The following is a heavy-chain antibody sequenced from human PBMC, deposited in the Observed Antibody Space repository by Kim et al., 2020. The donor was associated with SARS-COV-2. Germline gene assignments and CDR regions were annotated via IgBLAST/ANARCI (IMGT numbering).Heavy chain of an antibody. CDR3: ARVHTSMVRGVTECVGDCYSLIGPTDFDY. J-gene: IGHJ4*02. D-gene: IGHD3-10*01. CDR1: GGTFSSYA. CDR2: IIPIFGTA. Sequence: SVKVSCKASGGTFSSYAISWVRQAPGQGLEWMGGIIPIFGTANYAQKFQGRVTITADESTSTAYMELSSLRSEDTAVYYCARVHTSMVRGVTECVGDCYSLIGPTDFDYWGQGTLVTVSS. V-gene: IGHV1-69*13.